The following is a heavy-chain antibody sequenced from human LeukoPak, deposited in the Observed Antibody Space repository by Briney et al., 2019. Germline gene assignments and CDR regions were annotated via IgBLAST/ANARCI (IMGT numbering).Heavy chain of an antibody. Sequence: ASVKVSCKASGYTFTSYTLHWVRQAPGQRLEWMGWINAGNANTKYSQKFQGRVTIARDTSASTAYMEMSSLRSEDTAVYYCARDSQGWNSGNYPLDYWGQGTQVTVSS. J-gene: IGHJ4*02. D-gene: IGHD1-26*01. CDR3: ARDSQGWNSGNYPLDY. CDR1: GYTFTSYT. V-gene: IGHV1-3*01. CDR2: INAGNANT.